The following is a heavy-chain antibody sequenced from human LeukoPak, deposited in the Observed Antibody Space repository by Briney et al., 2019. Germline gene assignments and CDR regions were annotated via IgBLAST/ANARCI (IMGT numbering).Heavy chain of an antibody. CDR3: ARDNSRGTHYFDY. D-gene: IGHD2/OR15-2a*01. CDR2: ISYDGSNK. CDR1: GFTFSGYP. Sequence: GGSLRLSCAASGFTFSGYPIHWVRQAPGKGLEWVAVISYDGSNKYYADSVKGRFTISRDNSKNTLYLQMNSLRAEDTAVYYCARDNSRGTHYFDYWGQGTLVTVSS. V-gene: IGHV3-30-3*01. J-gene: IGHJ4*02.